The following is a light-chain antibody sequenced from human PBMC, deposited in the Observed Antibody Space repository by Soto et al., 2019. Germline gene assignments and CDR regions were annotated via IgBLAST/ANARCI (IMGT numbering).Light chain of an antibody. CDR3: QQRNSYPLT. J-gene: IGKJ4*01. Sequence: DIQLTQSPAFLSASVGDRVTITCRASQGIGSNLVWYQQKPGKAPKLLMQAASTLQSGVPSRFSGSGSGTEFTLTISSLQSEDFASYYCQQRNSYPLTFGGGTKVEIK. CDR2: AAS. V-gene: IGKV1-9*01. CDR1: QGIGSN.